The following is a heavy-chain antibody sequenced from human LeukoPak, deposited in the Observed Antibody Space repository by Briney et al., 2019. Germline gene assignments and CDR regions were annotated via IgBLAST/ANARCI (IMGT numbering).Heavy chain of an antibody. V-gene: IGHV4-59*01. CDR1: GGSINNYY. Sequence: SETLSLTCTVSGGSINNYYWSWIRQPPGEGLEWIGFVHYSGATKYNPSLKSRVTISVDTSKNQFSLNLNSVSAADTAVYYCAREHDFGRFDYWGQGTLVTVSS. CDR2: VHYSGAT. D-gene: IGHD4-17*01. CDR3: AREHDFGRFDY. J-gene: IGHJ4*02.